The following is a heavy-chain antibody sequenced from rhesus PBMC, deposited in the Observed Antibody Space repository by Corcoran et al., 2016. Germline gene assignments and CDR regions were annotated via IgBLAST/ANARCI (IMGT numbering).Heavy chain of an antibody. V-gene: IGHV4S14*01. Sequence: QVQLQESGPGLVQPSETLSLTCAVSGYSTSSGYYWNWLRQPPGKGLGGIGSIYGSGGSNYLNPSLKSRVTLSVDTSKNQFSLKLSSVTAADTAVYDCARGMQGGGWYADVSLDVWGRGVLVTVSS. CDR2: IYGSGGSN. CDR3: ARGMQGGGWYADVSLDV. D-gene: IGHD6-31*01. CDR1: GYSTSSGYY. J-gene: IGHJ5-2*02.